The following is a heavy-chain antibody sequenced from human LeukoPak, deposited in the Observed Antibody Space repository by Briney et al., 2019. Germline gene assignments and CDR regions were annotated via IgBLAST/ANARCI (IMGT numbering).Heavy chain of an antibody. CDR1: GGSISTSSYC. V-gene: IGHV4-39*07. CDR2: IYYSGST. J-gene: IGHJ5*02. CDR3: ARNRLLYNWFDP. D-gene: IGHD2-2*01. Sequence: SETLSLTCTVSGGSISTSSYCWGWIRQPPGKGLEWIGSIYYSGSTYYNPSLKSRVTISVDTSKNQFSLKLTSVTAADTAVYYCARNRLLYNWFDPWGQGTLVTVSS.